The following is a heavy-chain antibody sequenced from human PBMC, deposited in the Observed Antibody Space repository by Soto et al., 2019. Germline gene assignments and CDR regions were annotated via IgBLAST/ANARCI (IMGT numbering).Heavy chain of an antibody. J-gene: IGHJ4*02. CDR3: ATIVGANDY. D-gene: IGHD1-26*01. Sequence: SETLSLTCTVSGGSIYTYSWTWLRQPAGKGLEWIGHIHSSGSANYNPSLKSRVSMSVDTSKNQFSLKLNSVTAADTAVYYCATIVGANDYWGQGALVTVSS. V-gene: IGHV4-4*07. CDR1: GGSIYTYS. CDR2: IHSSGSA.